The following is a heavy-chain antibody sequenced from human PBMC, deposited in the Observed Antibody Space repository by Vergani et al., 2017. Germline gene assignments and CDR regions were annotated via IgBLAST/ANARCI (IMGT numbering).Heavy chain of an antibody. CDR3: AKTVTTWDYYYYMDV. CDR1: GFSFSSYG. J-gene: IGHJ6*03. V-gene: IGHV3-30*18. Sequence: QVQLAESGGGRVQPGRSLRLSCAASGFSFSSYGMHWVRQAPGKGLEWVAVISYDGSNKYYADSVKGRFTISRDNSKNTLYLQMNSLRAEDTAVYYCAKTVTTWDYYYYMDVWGKGTTVTVSS. D-gene: IGHD4-17*01. CDR2: ISYDGSNK.